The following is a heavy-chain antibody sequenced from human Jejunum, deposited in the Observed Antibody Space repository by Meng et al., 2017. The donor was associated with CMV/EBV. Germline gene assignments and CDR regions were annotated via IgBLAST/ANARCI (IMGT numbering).Heavy chain of an antibody. V-gene: IGHV3-23*01. D-gene: IGHD1-26*01. CDR2: ISGSGGRT. CDR3: AKELGARQPLDY. CDR1: GLIFTDYG. Sequence: ATCGLIFTDYGMTWVRQAPGKGMEWVSGISGSGGRTYYADSVKGRFTITKDDFKNTLYLQMNSLRAEDTAVYYCAKELGARQPLDYWSQGTLVTVSS. J-gene: IGHJ4*02.